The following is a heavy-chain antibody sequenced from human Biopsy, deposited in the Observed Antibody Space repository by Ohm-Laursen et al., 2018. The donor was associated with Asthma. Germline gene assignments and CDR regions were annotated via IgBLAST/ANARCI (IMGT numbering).Heavy chain of an antibody. CDR2: IHPNSGGT. CDR1: GYTFIGYH. D-gene: IGHD7-27*01. J-gene: IGHJ5*02. V-gene: IGHV1-2*06. CDR3: ARGQKSPGDRWFDP. Sequence: GASVKVSCKTSGYTFIGYHIHWVRQAPGQGLEWMGRIHPNSGGTNYAQKFQGRVTMTSDTSISTAYMELSRLRPDDTALYYCARGQKSPGDRWFDPWGQGTLVTVSS.